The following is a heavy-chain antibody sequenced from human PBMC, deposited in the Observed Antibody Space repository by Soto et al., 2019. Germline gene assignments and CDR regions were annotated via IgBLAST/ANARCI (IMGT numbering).Heavy chain of an antibody. J-gene: IGHJ3*02. CDR1: GFTFSSYS. CDR2: ISSSSSYI. CDR3: ARAKYSSSSDAFDI. Sequence: EVQLVESGGGLVKPGGSLRLSCAASGFTFSSYSMNWVRQAQGKGLEWVSSISSSSSYIYYADSVKGRFTISRDNAKNSLYLQMNSLRAEDTAVYYCARAKYSSSSDAFDIWGQVTMVTVSS. D-gene: IGHD6-6*01. V-gene: IGHV3-21*01.